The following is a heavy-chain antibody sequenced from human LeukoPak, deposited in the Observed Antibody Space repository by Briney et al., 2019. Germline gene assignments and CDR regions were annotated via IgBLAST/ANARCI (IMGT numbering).Heavy chain of an antibody. CDR1: GYTFTSYG. Sequence: AASVKVSCKASGYTFTSYGISWVRQAPGQGLEWMGWINGYNGNTNYAKKVQGRVTMTADTSTSTAHMELRSLRSDDTAVYYCARARMVGVPAAPYWFDPWGQGTLVTVSS. D-gene: IGHD2-2*01. J-gene: IGHJ5*02. CDR3: ARARMVGVPAAPYWFDP. V-gene: IGHV1-18*01. CDR2: INGYNGNT.